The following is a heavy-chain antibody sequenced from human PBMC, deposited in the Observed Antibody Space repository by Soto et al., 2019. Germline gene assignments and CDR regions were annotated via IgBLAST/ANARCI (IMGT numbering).Heavy chain of an antibody. J-gene: IGHJ4*02. Sequence: ASVKVSYKASGYTFTSYAMHWVRQAPGQRLEWMGWINAGNGNTKYSQKFQGRVTITSDTSASTAYMELSSLRSEDTAVYYCAREGGYVPFDYWGQGTLVTVSS. CDR3: AREGGYVPFDY. CDR2: INAGNGNT. CDR1: GYTFTSYA. D-gene: IGHD5-12*01. V-gene: IGHV1-3*01.